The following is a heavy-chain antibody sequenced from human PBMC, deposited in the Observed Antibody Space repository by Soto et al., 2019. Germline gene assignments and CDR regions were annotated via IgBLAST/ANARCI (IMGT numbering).Heavy chain of an antibody. Sequence: GESLKISCKGSGYSFTSYWIGWVRQMPGKGLEWMGIIYPGDSDTRYSPSFQGQVTISADKSISTAYLQWSSLKASDTAMYYCARLMGYYDFWSGYYFDYWGQGTLVTVSS. D-gene: IGHD3-3*01. CDR1: GYSFTSYW. CDR2: IYPGDSDT. V-gene: IGHV5-51*01. CDR3: ARLMGYYDFWSGYYFDY. J-gene: IGHJ4*02.